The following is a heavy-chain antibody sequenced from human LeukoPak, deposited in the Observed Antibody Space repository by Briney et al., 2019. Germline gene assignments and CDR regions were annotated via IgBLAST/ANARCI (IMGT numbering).Heavy chain of an antibody. J-gene: IGHJ4*02. Sequence: VGSLRLSCAASGFAFRRYGMDWVRQAPGKGLEWVAFIRYDGSNKYYADSVKGRFTISRDNSKNTLYLQMNSLRAEDTAVYYCVGGDYWGQGTLVTVSS. V-gene: IGHV3-30*02. CDR3: VGGDY. CDR2: IRYDGSNK. CDR1: GFAFRRYG.